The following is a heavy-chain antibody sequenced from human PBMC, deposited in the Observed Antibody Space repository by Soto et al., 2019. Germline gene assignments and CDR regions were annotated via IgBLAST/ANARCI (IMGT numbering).Heavy chain of an antibody. V-gene: IGHV1-69*02. CDR2: IIPILGIA. CDR3: AXVAEMGTVTKGYYYYMDV. Sequence: QVQLVQSGAEVKKPGSSVKVSCKASGDTFSRHTISWVRQAPGQGLEWMGRIIPILGIANYAQKFQGRVTITADKSTSTAYMDLSSLRSEDTAVYYCAXVAEMGTVTKGYYYYMDVWGKGTTVTVSS. D-gene: IGHD4-17*01. CDR1: GDTFSRHT. J-gene: IGHJ6*03.